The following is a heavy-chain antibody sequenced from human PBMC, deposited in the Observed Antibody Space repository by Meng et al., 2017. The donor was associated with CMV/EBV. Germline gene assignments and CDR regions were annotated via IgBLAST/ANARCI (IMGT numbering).Heavy chain of an antibody. CDR2: IIPIFGPA. V-gene: IGHV1-69*06. D-gene: IGHD5-12*01. J-gene: IGHJ4*02. CDR3: ASGRAEYSGYDEFDY. CDR1: GAPFSRYA. Sequence: SGAPFSRYALRWLRQAPGQRLGWMGGIIPIFGPANYAPKFQGSVTITADKSTSTAYMELSSLRSEDTAVYYCASGRAEYSGYDEFDYWGQGTLVTVSS.